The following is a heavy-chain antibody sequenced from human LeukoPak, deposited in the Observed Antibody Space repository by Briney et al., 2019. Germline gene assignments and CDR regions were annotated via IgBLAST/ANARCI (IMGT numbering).Heavy chain of an antibody. V-gene: IGHV3-23*01. CDR2: ISGSGGST. CDR1: GFTFSSYA. CDR3: AKDGTTYSSGWYFINLFDY. J-gene: IGHJ4*02. Sequence: PGGSLRLSCAASGFTFSSYAMSWVRQAPGKGLEWVSAISGSGGSTYYADSVKGRFTISRDNSKNTLYLQMNSLRAEDTAVYYCAKDGTTYSSGWYFINLFDYWGQGTLVTVSS. D-gene: IGHD6-19*01.